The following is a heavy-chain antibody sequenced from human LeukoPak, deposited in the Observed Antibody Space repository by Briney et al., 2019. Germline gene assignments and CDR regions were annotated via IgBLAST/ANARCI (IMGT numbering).Heavy chain of an antibody. D-gene: IGHD3-10*01. CDR2: MYYDGST. CDR1: GGSISSSPYY. V-gene: IGHV4-39*07. Sequence: PSETLSLTCTVSGGSISSSPYYWGWIRQPPGKGLEWIGSMYYDGSTYYNPSLKSRVTISGDTSKNQFSLKLSSVTAADTAFYYCARDWVRETGYWGQGTLVTVSS. CDR3: ARDWVRETGY. J-gene: IGHJ4*02.